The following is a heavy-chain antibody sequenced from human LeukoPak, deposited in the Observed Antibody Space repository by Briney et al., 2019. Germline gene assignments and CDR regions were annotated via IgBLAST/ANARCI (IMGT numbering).Heavy chain of an antibody. V-gene: IGHV3-9*01. J-gene: IGHJ4*02. CDR2: ISWNSGSI. D-gene: IGHD1-26*01. CDR1: GFTFDDYA. CDR3: ARITYSGSPWDESGYYFDY. Sequence: GRSLRLSCAASGFTFDDYAMHWVRQAPGKGLEWVSGISWNSGSIGYADSVKGRFTISRDNAKNSLYLQMNSLRAEDTAVYYCARITYSGSPWDESGYYFDYWGQGTLVTVSS.